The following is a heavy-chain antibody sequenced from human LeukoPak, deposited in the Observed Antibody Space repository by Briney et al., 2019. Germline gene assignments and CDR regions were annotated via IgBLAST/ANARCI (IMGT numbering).Heavy chain of an antibody. CDR1: GFTFSSYW. V-gene: IGHV3-7*03. D-gene: IGHD6-13*01. CDR3: ARAPYSTSWSFDY. J-gene: IGHJ4*02. Sequence: GGSLRLSCAASGFTFSSYWVSWVRQAPGKGLEWVANIKQDGSEKYYVDSVKGRFTISRDNAKNSLYLQMNSLRAEDTAIYYCARAPYSTSWSFDYWGQGTLVTVSS. CDR2: IKQDGSEK.